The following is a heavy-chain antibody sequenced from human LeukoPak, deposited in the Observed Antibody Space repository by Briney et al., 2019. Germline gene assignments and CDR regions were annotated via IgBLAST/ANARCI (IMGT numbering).Heavy chain of an antibody. V-gene: IGHV4-59*01. J-gene: IGHJ4*02. CDR3: ARGYISSWAYFDY. CDR2: IYSSGST. CDR1: GGSISSYY. D-gene: IGHD6-13*01. Sequence: SETLSLTFTVSGGSISSYYWSWIRPPPGKGLEWIGYIYSSGSTNYNPSLKSRVTISIDTSKNQFSLKVSSVTAADTSVYYCARGYISSWAYFDYWGQGTLVTVSS.